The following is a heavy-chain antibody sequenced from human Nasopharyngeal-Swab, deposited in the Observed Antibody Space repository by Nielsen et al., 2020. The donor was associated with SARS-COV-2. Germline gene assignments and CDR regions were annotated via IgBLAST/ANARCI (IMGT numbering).Heavy chain of an antibody. CDR1: GGSISSSSYY. CDR2: IYYSGST. CDR3: ARDWPRANWFDP. J-gene: IGHJ5*02. Sequence: SETLSLTCTVSGGSISSSSYYWGWIRQPPGKGLEWIGSIYYSGSTYYNPSLKSRVTISVDTSKNQFSLKLSSVTAADTAVYYCARDWPRANWFDPWGQGTLVTVSS. V-gene: IGHV4-39*07.